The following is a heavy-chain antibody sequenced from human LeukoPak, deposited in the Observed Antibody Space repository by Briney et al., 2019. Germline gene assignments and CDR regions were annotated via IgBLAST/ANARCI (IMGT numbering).Heavy chain of an antibody. CDR1: GGSISSGDYY. Sequence: SETLSLTCTVSGGSISSGDYYWSWIRQPPGKGLEWIGDIYYSGSTYYNPSLKSRVTISVDTSKNQFSLKLSSVTAADTAVYYCARATLINYCGGDCYSPNAFDIWGQGTMVTVSS. D-gene: IGHD2-21*02. J-gene: IGHJ3*02. CDR2: IYYSGST. V-gene: IGHV4-30-4*01. CDR3: ARATLINYCGGDCYSPNAFDI.